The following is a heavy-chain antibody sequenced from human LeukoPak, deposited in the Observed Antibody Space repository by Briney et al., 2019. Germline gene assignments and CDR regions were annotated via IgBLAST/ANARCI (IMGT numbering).Heavy chain of an antibody. Sequence: SETLSLICSVSGDSISMHYWSWIRQPPGKGLEWIGYIDHTGSTNYNPSLNSRVTISRDTPKNHFSLELSSVTAADTAVYFCARGRVSSSSWSSTYYYYFYMDVWGKGTTVTVSS. V-gene: IGHV4-59*11. CDR1: GDSISMHY. CDR3: ARGRVSSSSWSSTYYYYFYMDV. D-gene: IGHD6-13*01. J-gene: IGHJ6*03. CDR2: IDHTGST.